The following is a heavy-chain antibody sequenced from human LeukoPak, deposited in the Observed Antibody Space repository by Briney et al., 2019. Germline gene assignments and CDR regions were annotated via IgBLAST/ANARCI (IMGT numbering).Heavy chain of an antibody. D-gene: IGHD1-26*01. CDR3: ARGGIGSPTVDY. CDR2: INTDGSTT. CDR1: GFTFSSYG. J-gene: IGHJ4*02. Sequence: PGRSLRLSCAASGFTFSSYGMHWVRQAPGKGLAWLSRINTDGSTTTYADSVKGRFTISRDNAKNTLYLQVNSLRAEDTAVYYCARGGIGSPTVDYWGQGTLVTLSS. V-gene: IGHV3-74*01.